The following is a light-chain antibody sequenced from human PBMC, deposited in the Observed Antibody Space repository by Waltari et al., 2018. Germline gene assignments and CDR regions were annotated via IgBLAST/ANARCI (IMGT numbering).Light chain of an antibody. Sequence: DIQMTQSPSTLSASVGDRVPITCRASQDITTSLAWYQQKPGKAPNVLIYRTSNLKSGVSSRFSGSGSGTEFTLTINSLQPDDFATYYCQPFHSYPVTLGGGTKVEIK. J-gene: IGKJ4*01. CDR3: QPFHSYPVT. CDR1: QDITTS. CDR2: RTS. V-gene: IGKV1-5*03.